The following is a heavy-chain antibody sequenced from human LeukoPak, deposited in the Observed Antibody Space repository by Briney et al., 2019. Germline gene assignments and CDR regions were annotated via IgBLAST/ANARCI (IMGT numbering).Heavy chain of an antibody. CDR2: INPSGGST. J-gene: IGHJ3*02. V-gene: IGHV1-46*01. CDR3: ARDPQPSITMIVVVIPDYAYDI. Sequence: GASVKVSCTASGYTFTSYNMHWVRQAPGQGLEWMGIINPSGGSTSYAQKFQGRVTMTRDTSTSTVYMELSSLRSEDTAVYYCARDPQPSITMIVVVIPDYAYDIWGQGTMVTVSS. CDR1: GYTFTSYN. D-gene: IGHD3-22*01.